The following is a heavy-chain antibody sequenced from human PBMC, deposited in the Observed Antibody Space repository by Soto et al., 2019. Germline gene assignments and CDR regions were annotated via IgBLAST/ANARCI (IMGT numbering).Heavy chain of an antibody. J-gene: IGHJ4*02. CDR2: ISSTTTYI. CDR1: GFTFSDYS. D-gene: IGHD6-19*01. Sequence: PGRSLRLSCAASGFTFSDYSMNWVRQAPGKGLECISSISSTTTYIYYADSVKGRFTISRDNAKNSLYLQMNSLRAQDTAVYYCARFEAIAVAAGISLDYWGQASLVTVSS. V-gene: IGHV3-21*01. CDR3: ARFEAIAVAAGISLDY.